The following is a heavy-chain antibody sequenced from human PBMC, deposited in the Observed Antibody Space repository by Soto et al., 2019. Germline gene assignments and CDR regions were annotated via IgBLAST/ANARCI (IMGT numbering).Heavy chain of an antibody. CDR1: GFTVSSNY. CDR2: IYSGGST. D-gene: IGHD2-21*01. Sequence: PGGSLRLSFAASGFTVSSNYMSWVRQAPGKGLEWVSVIYSGGSTYYADSVKGRFTISRDNSKNTLYLQMNSLRAEDTAVYYCAREASYCGGDCYYDYWGQGTLVTVSS. V-gene: IGHV3-66*01. J-gene: IGHJ4*02. CDR3: AREASYCGGDCYYDY.